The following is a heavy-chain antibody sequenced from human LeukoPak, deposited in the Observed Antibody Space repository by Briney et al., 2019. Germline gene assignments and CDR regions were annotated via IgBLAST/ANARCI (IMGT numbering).Heavy chain of an antibody. J-gene: IGHJ5*02. V-gene: IGHV4-39*01. CDR2: IYYSGST. D-gene: IGHD6-13*01. Sequence: PSETLSLTCTVSGGSISSSSYYWGWIRQPPGKGLEWIGSIYYSGSTYYNPSLKSRVTISVDTSKNQFSLKLSSVTAADTAVYYCARLAAAPYKNWFDPWGQGTLVTVSS. CDR1: GGSISSSSYY. CDR3: ARLAAAPYKNWFDP.